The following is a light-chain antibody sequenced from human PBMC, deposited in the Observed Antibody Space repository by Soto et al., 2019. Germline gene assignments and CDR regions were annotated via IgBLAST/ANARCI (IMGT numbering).Light chain of an antibody. CDR1: QSVSSSY. CDR2: GAS. J-gene: IGKJ5*01. CDR3: QQYGSSPIT. Sequence: ESVLTQSPGTLSLSPGERATLSCRASQSVSSSYLAWYQQKPGQAPRLLIHGASSRATGIPDRISGSGSGTDFTLTISRLEPEDFAVYYRQQYGSSPITFCQGTRLEIK. V-gene: IGKV3-20*01.